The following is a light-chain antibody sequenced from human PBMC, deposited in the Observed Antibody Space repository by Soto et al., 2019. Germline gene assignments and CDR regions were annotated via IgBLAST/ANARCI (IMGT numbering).Light chain of an antibody. J-gene: IGKJ3*01. Sequence: MYMSPASVSSYIGDRVTITCRASQSISSYLNWYQQKPGKAPKLLIYAASSLQSGVPSRFSGSGSGTDFTLTISSLQPEDFATYYCQQSYSIPRRFSHGSNVDIK. CDR3: QQSYSIPRR. CDR2: AAS. V-gene: IGKV1-39*01. CDR1: QSISSY.